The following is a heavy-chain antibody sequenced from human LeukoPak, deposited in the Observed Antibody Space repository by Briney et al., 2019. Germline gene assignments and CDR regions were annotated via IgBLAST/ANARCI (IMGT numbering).Heavy chain of an antibody. CDR2: IYYSGST. V-gene: IGHV4-59*08. CDR3: ASSRGGYYDSSLFDP. Sequence: SETLSLTCTGSGVSISSYYWSWIRQPPGNGLEWIGYIYYSGSTNYNPSLKSRVTISVDTSKNQFSLKLSSVTAADTAVYYCASSRGGYYDSSLFDPWGQGTLVTVSS. J-gene: IGHJ5*02. CDR1: GVSISSYY. D-gene: IGHD3-22*01.